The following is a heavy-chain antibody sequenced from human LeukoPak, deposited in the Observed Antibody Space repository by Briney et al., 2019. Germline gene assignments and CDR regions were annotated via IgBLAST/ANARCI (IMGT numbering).Heavy chain of an antibody. D-gene: IGHD6-13*01. V-gene: IGHV1-2*04. J-gene: IGHJ4*02. Sequence: WMGWINPNSGGTNYAQKFQGWVTMTRDTSISTAYMELSRLRSDDTAVYYCARDRGYSSFDYWGQGTLVTVSS. CDR3: ARDRGYSSFDY. CDR2: INPNSGGT.